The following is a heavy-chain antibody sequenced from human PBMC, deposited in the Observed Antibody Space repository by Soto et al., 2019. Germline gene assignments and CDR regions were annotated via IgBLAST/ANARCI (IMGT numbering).Heavy chain of an antibody. V-gene: IGHV4-31*03. CDR2: IYYSGST. D-gene: IGHD2-2*01. CDR3: ARSSTSANYFDY. Sequence: QVQLQEAGPGLVKPSQTLSLTCTVSGGSISSGGYYWSWIRQHPGKGLEWIGYIYYSGSTYYNPSLKSRVTISVDTSKNQFSLKLSSVTAADTAVYYCARSSTSANYFDYWGQGTLVTVSS. J-gene: IGHJ4*02. CDR1: GGSISSGGYY.